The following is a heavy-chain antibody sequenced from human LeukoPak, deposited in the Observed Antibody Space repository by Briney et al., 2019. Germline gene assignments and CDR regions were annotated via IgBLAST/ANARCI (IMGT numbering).Heavy chain of an antibody. CDR3: ARDPLRSSFDS. Sequence: SETLSLTCAVSGGSIENNHWAWIRLPAGKGLEWIGRLHVSGNTNFNPSLKSRVTISVDTSNNQFSLKMTSMTAADTAVYFCARDPLRSSFDSWGQGILVTVAP. D-gene: IGHD1-26*01. V-gene: IGHV4-4*07. J-gene: IGHJ4*02. CDR2: LHVSGNT. CDR1: GGSIENNH.